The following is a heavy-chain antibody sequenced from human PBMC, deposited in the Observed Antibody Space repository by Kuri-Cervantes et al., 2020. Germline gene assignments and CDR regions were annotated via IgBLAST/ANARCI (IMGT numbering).Heavy chain of an antibody. V-gene: IGHV3-30-3*01. CDR2: ISYDGSNK. J-gene: IGHJ4*02. Sequence: LSLTCAASGFTFSSYAMHWVRQAPGKGLEWVAVISYDGSNKYYADSVKGRSTISRDNSNNMLYLQMNSLRVEDTAVYYCVGEIGVKTFDYWGQGPLVTVSS. CDR3: VGEIGVKTFDY. CDR1: GFTFSSYA. D-gene: IGHD3-16*01.